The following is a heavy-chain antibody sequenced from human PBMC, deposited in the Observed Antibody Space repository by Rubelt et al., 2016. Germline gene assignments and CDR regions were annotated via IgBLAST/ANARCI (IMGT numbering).Heavy chain of an antibody. CDR2: ISGSGGST. Sequence: EVQLLESGGGLVQPGGSLRLSCAASGFTFSSYAMSWVRQAPGKGLEWVSAISGSGGSTYYADSVKGRFTTARDKSKNTLYRQMNSLRAEDTAVYYCARADYYDSSGYHNWFDPWGQGTLVTVSS. D-gene: IGHD3-22*01. CDR1: GFTFSSYA. J-gene: IGHJ5*02. V-gene: IGHV3-23*01. CDR3: ARADYYDSSGYHNWFDP.